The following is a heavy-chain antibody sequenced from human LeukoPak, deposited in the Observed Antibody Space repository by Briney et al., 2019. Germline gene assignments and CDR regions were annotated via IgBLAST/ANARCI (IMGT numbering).Heavy chain of an antibody. CDR2: IIGSATSR. CDR1: GFTFHNYA. J-gene: IGHJ5*02. V-gene: IGHV3-23*01. Sequence: EGSLRLSCAASGFTFHNYALTWVRQPPGKGLEWVSTIIGSATSRFYAASVEGRFTISRDNSNNTLYLHLSGLRVEDTAVYYCAKHPGPYGANPFNSWGLGVLVTVSS. CDR3: AKHPGPYGANPFNS. D-gene: IGHD4-23*01.